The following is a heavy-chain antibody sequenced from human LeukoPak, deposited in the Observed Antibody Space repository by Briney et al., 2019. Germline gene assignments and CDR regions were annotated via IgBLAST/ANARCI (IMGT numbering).Heavy chain of an antibody. CDR2: IYYSGST. D-gene: IGHD5-18*01. CDR1: GGSISSYY. V-gene: IGHV4-59*08. CDR3: ARGSPGDQLWLPYFDY. J-gene: IGHJ4*02. Sequence: PSETLSLTCTVSGGSISSYYWSWIRRPPGKGLEWIGYIYYSGSTNYNPSLKSRVTISVDTSKNQFSLKLSSVTAADTAVYYCARGSPGDQLWLPYFDYWGQGTLVTVSS.